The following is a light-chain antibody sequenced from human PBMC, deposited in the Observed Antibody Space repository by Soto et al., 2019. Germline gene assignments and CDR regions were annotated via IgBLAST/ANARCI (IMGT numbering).Light chain of an antibody. CDR3: QQYNNWPRT. J-gene: IGKJ1*01. CDR2: GAS. Sequence: EVVMTQSPDTLSLSPGERATLSCRASQSVRSERLAWYQQKRGQAPTLLIYGASTRATGVPARFSGSGSGTDFTLTISSLQSEDFAVYYCQQYNNWPRTFGQGTKVDIK. CDR1: QSVRSER. V-gene: IGKV3-15*01.